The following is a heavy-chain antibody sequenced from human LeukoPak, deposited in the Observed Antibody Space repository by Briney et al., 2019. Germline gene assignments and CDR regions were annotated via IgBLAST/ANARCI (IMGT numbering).Heavy chain of an antibody. CDR2: INHSGST. Sequence: SETLSLTCAVYGGSFSGYYWSWIRQPPGKGLEWIGEINHSGSTNYNPSLKSRVTISVDTSKNQFSLKLSSVTAADTAVYYCARGTFGQPVAGTRSRAGYFQHWGQGTLVTVSS. CDR1: GGSFSGYY. D-gene: IGHD6-19*01. V-gene: IGHV4-34*01. J-gene: IGHJ1*01. CDR3: ARGTFGQPVAGTRSRAGYFQH.